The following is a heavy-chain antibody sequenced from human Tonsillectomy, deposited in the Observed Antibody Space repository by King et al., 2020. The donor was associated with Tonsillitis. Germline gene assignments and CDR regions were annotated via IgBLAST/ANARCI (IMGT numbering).Heavy chain of an antibody. CDR3: ARDYSRYYDSSGYRVNWFDP. Sequence: VQLQESGPGLVKPSETLSLTCTVSGGSISSYYWSWIRQPAGKGLEWIGRIYTSGSTNYSPSLKSRVTMSVDTSKNQFSLKLSSVTAADTAVYYCARDYSRYYDSSGYRVNWFDPWGQGTLVTVSS. J-gene: IGHJ5*02. CDR2: IYTSGST. CDR1: GGSISSYY. D-gene: IGHD3-22*01. V-gene: IGHV4-4*07.